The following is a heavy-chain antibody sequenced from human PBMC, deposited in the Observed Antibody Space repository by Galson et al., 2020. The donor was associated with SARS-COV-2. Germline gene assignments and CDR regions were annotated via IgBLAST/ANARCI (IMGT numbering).Heavy chain of an antibody. J-gene: IGHJ3*02. V-gene: IGHV3-11*04. CDR2: ISSGGTGK. CDR1: GFTFSDYY. CDR3: SRSPNFWVTPLSCGDGFDI. D-gene: IGHD2-21*02. Sequence: NSGGSLRLSCEASGFTFSDYYMSWIRQAPGKGLEWVSDISSGGTGKYYADSVKGRFSISRDNAKNSLYLQLSSLRAEDTAVYYCSRSPNFWVTPLSCGDGFDIWGQGTMVTVSS.